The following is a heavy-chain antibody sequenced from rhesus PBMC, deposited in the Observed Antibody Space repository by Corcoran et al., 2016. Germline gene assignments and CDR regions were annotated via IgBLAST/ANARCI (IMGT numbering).Heavy chain of an antibody. Sequence: QVQLKESGPGLVRPSETLSLTCAVSGASISSSWWSWLRQPPGKGLEWSGEVNGDGGSTYSNPSRGSRVSISKDASNNQFSLKLTSVTAADTAMYYCARDDNNNGDWHFDFWGPGTPIIISS. D-gene: IGHD4-11*01. J-gene: IGHJ2*01. CDR1: GASISSSW. CDR3: ARDDNNNGDWHFDF. V-gene: IGHV4-80*01. CDR2: VNGDGGST.